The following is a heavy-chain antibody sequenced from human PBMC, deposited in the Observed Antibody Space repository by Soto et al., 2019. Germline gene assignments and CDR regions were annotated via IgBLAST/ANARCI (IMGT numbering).Heavy chain of an antibody. CDR3: ARGYCSSSSCYYYFYMDI. V-gene: IGHV3-9*01. D-gene: IGHD2-2*01. CDR1: GFTFDDYA. Sequence: GGSLRLSCAASGFTFDDYAMHWVRQTPGKGLEWVSGISWKSGSIGYADSVKGRFTISRDNAKNSLYLQMNSLRAEDTALYYFARGYCSSSSCYYYFYMDIWGKGTTVTVSS. CDR2: ISWKSGSI. J-gene: IGHJ6*03.